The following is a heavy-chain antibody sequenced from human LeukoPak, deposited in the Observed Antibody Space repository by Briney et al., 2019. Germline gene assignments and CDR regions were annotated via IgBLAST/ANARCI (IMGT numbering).Heavy chain of an antibody. Sequence: ASVKVSCKASGYTFTSYGISWVRQAPGQGLERMGWISAYNGNTNYAQKLQGRVTMTTDTSTSTAYMELRSLRSDDTAVYYCALVDFDILTGHDAFDIWGQGTMVTVSS. CDR2: ISAYNGNT. D-gene: IGHD3-9*01. CDR3: ALVDFDILTGHDAFDI. CDR1: GYTFTSYG. J-gene: IGHJ3*02. V-gene: IGHV1-18*01.